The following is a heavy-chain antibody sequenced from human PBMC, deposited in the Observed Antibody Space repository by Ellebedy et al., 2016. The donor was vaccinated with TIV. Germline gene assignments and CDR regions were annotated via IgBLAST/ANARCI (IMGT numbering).Heavy chain of an antibody. CDR1: GFSLSATGMC. J-gene: IGHJ4*02. CDR3: ARTPGNGGWTLDY. Sequence: SGPTLVXPTQTLTLTCTLSGFSLSATGMCVSWIRQSPGKALEWLARIDWDDAKYYNTSLQTRLTIFKDTSKNQVVLTMTNINPVDSATYFRARTPGNGGWTLDYWGQGTLVTVSS. V-gene: IGHV2-70*11. CDR2: IDWDDAK. D-gene: IGHD6-19*01.